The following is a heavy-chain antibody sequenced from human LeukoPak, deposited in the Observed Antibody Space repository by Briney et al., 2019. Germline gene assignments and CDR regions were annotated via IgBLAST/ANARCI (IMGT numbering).Heavy chain of an antibody. J-gene: IGHJ4*02. D-gene: IGHD1-26*01. Sequence: SSETLSLTCTVSGGSISSSSYYWGWIRQPPGKGLEWIGSIYYSGSTYYNPSLKSRVTISVDTSKNQFSLKLSSVTAADTAVYYCARDPLYPQGYSGSYYAYFDYWGQGTLVTVSS. V-gene: IGHV4-39*07. CDR1: GGSISSSSYY. CDR3: ARDPLYPQGYSGSYYAYFDY. CDR2: IYYSGST.